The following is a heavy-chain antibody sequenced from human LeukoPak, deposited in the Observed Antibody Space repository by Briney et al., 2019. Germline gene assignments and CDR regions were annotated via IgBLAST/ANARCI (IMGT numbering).Heavy chain of an antibody. J-gene: IGHJ4*02. V-gene: IGHV1-69*04. CDR2: IIPIFGIA. CDR1: GYTFTSYG. D-gene: IGHD3-22*01. CDR3: ASSYYYDSSGYYEVDY. Sequence: SVKVSCKASGYTFTSYGISWVRQAPGQGLEWMGRIIPIFGIANYAQKFQGRVTITADKSTSTAYMELSSLRSEDTAVYYCASSYYYDSSGYYEVDYWGQGTLVTVSS.